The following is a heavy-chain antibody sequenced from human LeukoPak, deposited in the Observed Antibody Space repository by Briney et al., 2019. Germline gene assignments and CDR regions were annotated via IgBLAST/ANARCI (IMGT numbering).Heavy chain of an antibody. CDR2: ISSSSSTI. V-gene: IGHV3-48*04. CDR1: GFTFSSYS. D-gene: IGHD4-17*01. Sequence: PGGSLRLSCAASGFTFSSYSMNWVRQAPGKGLEWGSYISSSSSTIYYADSVKGRFTVSRDNAKNSLYLQMNSLRAEDTAVYYCARVSTVTPEFDYRGQGTLVTVSS. CDR3: ARVSTVTPEFDY. J-gene: IGHJ4*02.